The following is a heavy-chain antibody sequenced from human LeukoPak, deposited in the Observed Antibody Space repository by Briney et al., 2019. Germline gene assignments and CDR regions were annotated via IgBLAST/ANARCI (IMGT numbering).Heavy chain of an antibody. D-gene: IGHD5-24*01. J-gene: IGHJ4*02. V-gene: IGHV4-59*08. CDR1: GGSISSYY. CDR3: ANSRDGYNNYQFDY. CDR2: IYYSGST. Sequence: SETLSLTCTVSGGSISSYYWSWIRQPPGKGLEWIGFIYYSGSTNYNPSLKSRVTISVDTSKNQFSLKLSSVTAADMGVYYCANSRDGYNNYQFDYWGQGTLVTVSS.